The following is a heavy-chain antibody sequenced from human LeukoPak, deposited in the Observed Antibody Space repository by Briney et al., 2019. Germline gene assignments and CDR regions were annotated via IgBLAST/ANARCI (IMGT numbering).Heavy chain of an antibody. D-gene: IGHD1-26*01. Sequence: GRSLRLSCAASGFTFSSYAMHWVRQAPGKGLEWVAVISYDGSIKYYADSVKGRFTISRDNSKNTLYLQMNSLRAEDTAVYYCARVTIVGAFDYWGQGTLVTVSS. J-gene: IGHJ4*02. CDR1: GFTFSSYA. CDR3: ARVTIVGAFDY. V-gene: IGHV3-30-3*01. CDR2: ISYDGSIK.